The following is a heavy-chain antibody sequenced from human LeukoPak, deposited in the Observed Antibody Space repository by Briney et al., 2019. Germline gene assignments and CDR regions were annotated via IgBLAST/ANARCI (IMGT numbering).Heavy chain of an antibody. CDR3: ARHPGRYSYGIDY. D-gene: IGHD5-18*01. Sequence: SETLSLTCTVSGGSISSSSYYWGWIRQPPGRGLEWIGSIYYSGSTYYNPSLKSRVTISVDTSKNQFSLKLSSVTAADTAVYYCARHPGRYSYGIDYWGQGTLVTVSS. CDR1: GGSISSSSYY. J-gene: IGHJ4*02. V-gene: IGHV4-39*01. CDR2: IYYSGST.